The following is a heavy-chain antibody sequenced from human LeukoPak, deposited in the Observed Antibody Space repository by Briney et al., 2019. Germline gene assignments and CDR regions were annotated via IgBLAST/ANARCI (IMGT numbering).Heavy chain of an antibody. CDR1: GFTFSSYA. Sequence: GGSLRLSCAASGFTFSSYAMSWVRQAPGKGLEWVSAISGSGGSPYYADSVKGRFTISRDNSKNTLYLQMNSLRAEDTAVYYCATDYGDYNYYYYGMDVWGQGTTVTVSS. CDR3: ATDYGDYNYYYYGMDV. D-gene: IGHD4-17*01. CDR2: ISGSGGSP. J-gene: IGHJ6*02. V-gene: IGHV3-23*01.